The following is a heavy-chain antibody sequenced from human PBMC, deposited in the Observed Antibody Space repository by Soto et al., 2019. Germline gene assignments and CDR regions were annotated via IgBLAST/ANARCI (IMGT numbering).Heavy chain of an antibody. CDR2: ISSSSTNI. CDR1: GFTISGNA. V-gene: IGHV3-48*02. D-gene: IGHD3-16*01. Sequence: EVQLVESGGGLVQPGGSLRLSCAASGFTISGNAMNWVRQAPGRGLEWVSYISSSSTNIHYVDSVRCRFTISRDNAKNSLYLQMNSLRDEDTAVYRCARDLSWGSKWYYYMDVWGKGTTVTVSS. J-gene: IGHJ6*03. CDR3: ARDLSWGSKWYYYMDV.